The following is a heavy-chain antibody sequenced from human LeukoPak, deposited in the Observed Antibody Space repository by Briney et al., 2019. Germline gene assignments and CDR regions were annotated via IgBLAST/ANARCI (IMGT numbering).Heavy chain of an antibody. D-gene: IGHD2-2*02. CDR1: VGSINSGNW. Sequence: SETLSLTCAVSVGSINSGNWWSWVRLSPGKGLDWIGEIYHNGTPNYNPSLKSRVTISTDTFKNHFSLKMTSVTAADTAVYYCATAPILRGEGGEHCKYGMDVWGQGTTVIVSS. J-gene: IGHJ6*02. CDR2: IYHNGTP. V-gene: IGHV4/OR15-8*02. CDR3: ATAPILRGEGGEHCKYGMDV.